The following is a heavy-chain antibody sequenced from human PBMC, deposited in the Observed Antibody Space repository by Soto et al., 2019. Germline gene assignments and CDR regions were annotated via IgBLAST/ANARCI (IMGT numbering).Heavy chain of an antibody. V-gene: IGHV1-46*01. J-gene: IGHJ6*02. Sequence: GASVKVSCKASGYTFTSYYMHWVRQAPGQGLEWMGIINPSGGSTSYAQKFQGRVTMTRDTSTSTVYMELSSLRSEDTAVYYCARDSLYGDYAEHYYYYGMDVWGQGTTVTSP. CDR3: ARDSLYGDYAEHYYYYGMDV. CDR1: GYTFTSYY. D-gene: IGHD4-17*01. CDR2: INPSGGST.